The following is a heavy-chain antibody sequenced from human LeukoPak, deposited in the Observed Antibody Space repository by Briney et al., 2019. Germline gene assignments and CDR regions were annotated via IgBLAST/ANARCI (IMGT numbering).Heavy chain of an antibody. V-gene: IGHV4-59*01. J-gene: IGHJ5*02. D-gene: IGHD3-10*01. CDR2: IYYSGST. Sequence: SETLSLTGTVSGGSLSSYYWSWIRQPPGKGLEWIGYIYYSGSTNYKPSLKSRVTISVDTSKNQFSLKLSSVTAADTAVYYCARGGYYGSGNDFRFDPWGQGTLVTVSS. CDR1: GGSLSSYY. CDR3: ARGGYYGSGNDFRFDP.